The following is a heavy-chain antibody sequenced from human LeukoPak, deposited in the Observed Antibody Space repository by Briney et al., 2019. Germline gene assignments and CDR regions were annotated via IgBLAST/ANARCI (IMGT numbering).Heavy chain of an antibody. CDR2: IIPILGIA. CDR3: ARVARTTVTTAPWFDP. V-gene: IGHV1-69*04. J-gene: IGHJ5*02. Sequence: ASVKVSCKASGGTFSSYAISWVRQAPGQGLEWMGRIIPILGIANYAQKFQGRVTITADKSTSTAYMELSSLRSEDTAVYYCARVARTTVTTAPWFDPWGQGTLVTVSS. D-gene: IGHD4-11*01. CDR1: GGTFSSYA.